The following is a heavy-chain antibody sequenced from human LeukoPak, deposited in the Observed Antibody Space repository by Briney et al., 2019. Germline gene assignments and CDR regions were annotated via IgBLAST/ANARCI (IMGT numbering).Heavy chain of an antibody. CDR2: INHSGST. CDR3: ARSNSVYYGSGSYVDY. Sequence: SETLSLTCAVYGGSFSGYYWSWIRQPPGKGLEWIGEINHSGSTNYNPSLKSRVTISVDTSKNQFSLKLSSVTAADTAVYYCARSNSVYYGSGSYVDYWGQGTLVTVSS. CDR1: GGSFSGYY. D-gene: IGHD3-10*01. J-gene: IGHJ4*02. V-gene: IGHV4-34*01.